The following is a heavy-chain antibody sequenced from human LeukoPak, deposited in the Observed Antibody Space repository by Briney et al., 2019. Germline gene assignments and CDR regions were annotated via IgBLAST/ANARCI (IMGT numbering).Heavy chain of an antibody. J-gene: IGHJ4*02. CDR3: ARVGLASSGYYYYPDY. CDR2: IYYSGST. V-gene: IGHV4-61*02. Sequence: PSQTLSLTCTVSGGSISSGSYYWSWIRQPAGKGLEWIGRIYYSGSTYYNPSLKSRVTISVDTSKNQFSLKLSSVTAADTAVYYCARVGLASSGYYYYPDYWGQGTLVTVSS. CDR1: GGSISSGSYY. D-gene: IGHD3-22*01.